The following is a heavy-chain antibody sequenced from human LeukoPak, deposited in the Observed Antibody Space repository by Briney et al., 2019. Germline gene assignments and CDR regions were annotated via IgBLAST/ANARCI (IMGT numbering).Heavy chain of an antibody. J-gene: IGHJ6*03. V-gene: IGHV3-21*01. D-gene: IGHD3-10*01. CDR1: GFTFSNYG. CDR2: ISSSSSYI. CDR3: TRVPTYYYGSAYYYMDV. Sequence: PGGSLRLSCAAAGFTFSNYGMNWVRQAPGKGLEWVSSISSSSSYIYYADSVKGRFTISRDNAKNSLYLQMNSLRAEDTAVYYCTRVPTYYYGSAYYYMDVWGKGTTVTVSS.